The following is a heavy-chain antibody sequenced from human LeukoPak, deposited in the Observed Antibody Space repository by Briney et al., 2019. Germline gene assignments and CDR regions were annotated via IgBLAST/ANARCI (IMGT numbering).Heavy chain of an antibody. J-gene: IGHJ4*02. CDR1: GYSFTKFG. Sequence: GASVKVSCKASGYSFTKFGISWVRQAPRQGLEWMGWISAYNGNTNYAQKLQGRVTMTTDTSTSTAYMELRSLRSDDTAVFYCARDRLDSSGYYYHPFVDYWGQGTLVTVSS. D-gene: IGHD3-22*01. V-gene: IGHV1-18*01. CDR3: ARDRLDSSGYYYHPFVDY. CDR2: ISAYNGNT.